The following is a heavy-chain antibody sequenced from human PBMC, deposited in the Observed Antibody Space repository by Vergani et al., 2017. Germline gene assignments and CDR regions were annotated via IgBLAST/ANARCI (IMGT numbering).Heavy chain of an antibody. V-gene: IGHV3-33*01. CDR3: ARDSPIAVAGRGWFDD. CDR1: GFTFSSYG. J-gene: IGHJ4*02. Sequence: QVQLVESGGGVVQPGRSLRLSCAASGFTFSSYGMHWVRQAPGKGLEWVAVIWYDGSNKHYADSVKGRFTISRDNAKNSLYLQMNSLRAEDTAVYYCARDSPIAVAGRGWFDDWGQGTLVTVSS. CDR2: IWYDGSNK. D-gene: IGHD6-19*01.